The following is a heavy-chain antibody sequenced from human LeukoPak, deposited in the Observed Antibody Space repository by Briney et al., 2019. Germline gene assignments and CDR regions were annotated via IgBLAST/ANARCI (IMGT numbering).Heavy chain of an antibody. D-gene: IGHD2-2*01. CDR1: RGSISSSPYY. CDR3: ARHYLSDGILSTFDP. V-gene: IGHV4-39*01. J-gene: IGHJ5*02. CDR2: IYYRGST. Sequence: SETLSLTCTVSRGSISSSPYYWGWIRQPPGKGLEWIGTIYYRGSTYSNPSLNSRVTISLDTSKNQFSLRLRSVTAADTALYYCARHYLSDGILSTFDPWGQGTLVTVSS.